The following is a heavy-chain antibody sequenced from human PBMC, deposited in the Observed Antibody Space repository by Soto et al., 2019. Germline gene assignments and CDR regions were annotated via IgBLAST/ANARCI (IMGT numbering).Heavy chain of an antibody. D-gene: IGHD3-3*01. CDR3: ARDNYDFWSGYSGHYYHGMDV. CDR2: ISSSGSTI. CDR1: GFTFSSYE. J-gene: IGHJ6*02. V-gene: IGHV3-48*03. Sequence: GGSLRLSCAASGFTFSSYEMNWVRQAPGKGLEWVSYISSSGSTIYYADSVKGRFTISRDNAKNSLYLQMNSLRAEDTAVYYCARDNYDFWSGYSGHYYHGMDVWGQGTTVTVSS.